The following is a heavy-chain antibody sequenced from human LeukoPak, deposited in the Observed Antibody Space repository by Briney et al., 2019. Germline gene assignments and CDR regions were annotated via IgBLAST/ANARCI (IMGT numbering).Heavy chain of an antibody. CDR3: ARPLYYYDSSGDY. CDR2: INPNSGGT. D-gene: IGHD3-22*01. CDR1: GYTFTGYY. Sequence: GASVKVSCKASGYTFTGYYMHWVRQAPGQGLEWMGWINPNSGGTNYAQKFQGRVTMTRDTSISTAYMELSRLRSDDTAVYYCARPLYYYDSSGDYWGQGTLVTVSS. V-gene: IGHV1-2*02. J-gene: IGHJ4*02.